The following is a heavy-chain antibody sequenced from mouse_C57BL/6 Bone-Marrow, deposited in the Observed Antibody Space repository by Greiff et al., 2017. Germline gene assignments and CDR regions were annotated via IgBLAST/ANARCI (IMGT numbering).Heavy chain of an antibody. V-gene: IGHV1-85*01. D-gene: IGHD1-1*01. CDR2: IYPRDGST. CDR1: GYTFTSYD. CDR3: ARYLSSWYYAMDY. Sequence: VQLQESGPELVKPGASVKLSCKASGYTFTSYDINWVKQRPGQGLEWIGWIYPRDGSTKYNEKFKGKATLTVDTSSSTAYMELHSLTSEDSAVYFCARYLSSWYYAMDYWGQGTSVTVSS. J-gene: IGHJ4*01.